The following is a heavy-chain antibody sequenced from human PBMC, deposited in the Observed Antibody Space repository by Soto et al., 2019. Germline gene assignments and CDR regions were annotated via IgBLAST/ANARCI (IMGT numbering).Heavy chain of an antibody. V-gene: IGHV1-69*01. J-gene: IGHJ6*02. CDR1: GGSRNYNA. Sequence: QVQLVQSGADVKKPGSSVKVSCKASGGSRNYNAFSWVRQAPGQGLEWMGGIVTVFGTANHAQKLQGRVTITADESTSSVYMELSSLTSEDTAVYYCARSGAYSSSQFGLDVWGQGTTVTVSS. CDR3: ARSGAYSSSQFGLDV. D-gene: IGHD6-13*01. CDR2: IVTVFGTA.